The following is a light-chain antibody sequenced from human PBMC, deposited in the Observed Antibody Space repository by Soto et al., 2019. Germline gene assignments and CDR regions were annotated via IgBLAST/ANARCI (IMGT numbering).Light chain of an antibody. J-gene: IGKJ1*01. CDR1: QVVTSNY. Sequence: EIVLTQSPGSLSLSPGERATLSCRASQVVTSNYLAWYQQKPGQAPRLLIYTTSSRATGVPERLSGSGSGTVFTLTISRLEPEDSAVYYCQQYGGSPWTFGKGTKVEIK. CDR3: QQYGGSPWT. V-gene: IGKV3-20*01. CDR2: TTS.